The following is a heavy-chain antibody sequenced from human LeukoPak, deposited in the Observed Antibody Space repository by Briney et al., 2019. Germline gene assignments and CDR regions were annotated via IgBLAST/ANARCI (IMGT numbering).Heavy chain of an antibody. J-gene: IGHJ4*02. CDR2: IKQEGSKK. CDR3: TRVGYIDEGIDY. CDR1: GFPFSSYW. Sequence: AGGSLRLFCVASGFPFSSYWMTWVRQAPGKGLEWVANIKQEGSKKSYVDSVKGRFTISRDNAKNSLYLQMNSLRAEDTAIYYCTRVGYIDEGIDYWGQGTLVTVSS. V-gene: IGHV3-7*04. D-gene: IGHD5-24*01.